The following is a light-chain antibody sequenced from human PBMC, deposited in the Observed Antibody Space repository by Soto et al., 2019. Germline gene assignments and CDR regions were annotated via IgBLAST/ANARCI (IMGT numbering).Light chain of an antibody. Sequence: EIVLTQSPGILSLSPGERATLSCRASQTVSGNYLAWYQQKPGQSPRLLIYGSSDRATGIPDRFSGRGSGTDFTLTITRVEPEDFAVYYCQQYGSSPPYTFGQGTTLEI. CDR2: GSS. J-gene: IGKJ2*01. V-gene: IGKV3-20*01. CDR1: QTVSGNY. CDR3: QQYGSSPPYT.